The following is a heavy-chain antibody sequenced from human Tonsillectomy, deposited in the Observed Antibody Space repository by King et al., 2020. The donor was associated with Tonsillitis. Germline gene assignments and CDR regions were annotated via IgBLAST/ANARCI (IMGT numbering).Heavy chain of an antibody. Sequence: QLQESGPGLVKPSETLSLTCTVSGGSFSGSRYFWGWIRQPLGKGLEWIGNIHYTGRTYYNPSLKSRVTISLDTSKNPFSLKLSSVTAADTAVYYCARCGVLWFGEPRDWGQGTLVTVSS. V-gene: IGHV4-39*07. CDR1: GGSFSGSRYF. J-gene: IGHJ4*02. CDR3: ARCGVLWFGEPRD. D-gene: IGHD3-10*01. CDR2: IHYTGRT.